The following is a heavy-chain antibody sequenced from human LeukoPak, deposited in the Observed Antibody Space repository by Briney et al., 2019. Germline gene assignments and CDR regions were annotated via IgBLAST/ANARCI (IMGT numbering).Heavy chain of an antibody. V-gene: IGHV3-21*05. Sequence: PGGSLRLSCEASGITFSSYSVNWVRQAPGKGLEWVSYLSGSSTSTYYADSVKGRFTISRDNAKNSLYLQMNGLRAEDMALYYCAKSSDGSTSFDQWGQGTLVTVSS. CDR3: AKSSDGSTSFDQ. CDR2: LSGSSTST. D-gene: IGHD2-2*01. J-gene: IGHJ4*02. CDR1: GITFSSYS.